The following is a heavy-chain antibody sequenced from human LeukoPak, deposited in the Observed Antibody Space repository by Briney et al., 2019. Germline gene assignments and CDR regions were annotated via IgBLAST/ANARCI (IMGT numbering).Heavy chain of an antibody. CDR2: ISYDGSNK. J-gene: IGHJ4*02. CDR1: GFTFRSYA. Sequence: PGRSLRLSCAASGFTFRSYAMHWVRQAPGKGLEWVAVISYDGSNKYYADSVKGRFTISRDNSKNTLYLQMNSLRAEDTAVYYCARDQGSSSYLDYWGQGTLVTVSS. D-gene: IGHD6-13*01. CDR3: ARDQGSSSYLDY. V-gene: IGHV3-30*04.